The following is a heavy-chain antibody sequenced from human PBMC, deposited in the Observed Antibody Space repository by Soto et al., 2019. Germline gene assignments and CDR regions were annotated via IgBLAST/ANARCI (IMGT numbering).Heavy chain of an antibody. CDR3: TRQAMSGTTDY. J-gene: IGHJ4*02. CDR2: IYPGDSDP. D-gene: IGHD1-7*01. Sequence: GESLKISCKGSGYSFTSYWIGWVRQMPGKGLEWMGIIYPGDSDPKYSPSFQGQVTMSADKSINTAYLHWSSLKASDTAMYYCTRQAMSGTTDYWGQGTLVTVSS. CDR1: GYSFTSYW. V-gene: IGHV5-51*01.